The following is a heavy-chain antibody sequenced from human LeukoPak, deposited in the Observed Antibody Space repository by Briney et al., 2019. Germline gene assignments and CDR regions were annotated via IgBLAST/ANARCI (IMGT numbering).Heavy chain of an antibody. V-gene: IGHV3-30*02. CDR3: ARDISYYYYYMDV. J-gene: IGHJ6*03. CDR1: GFTFSSYG. Sequence: GGSLRLSCAASGFTFSSYGMHWVRQAPGKGLYWVAFIRHDGSNKHYADSVKGRFTISRDNAKNSLYLQMNSLRAEDTAVYYCARDISYYYYYMDVWGKGTTVTVSS. CDR2: IRHDGSNK.